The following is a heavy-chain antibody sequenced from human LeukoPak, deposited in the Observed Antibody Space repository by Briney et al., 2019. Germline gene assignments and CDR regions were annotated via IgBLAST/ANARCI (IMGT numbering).Heavy chain of an antibody. D-gene: IGHD2-2*01. Sequence: GGSLRLSCAASGFTFSSYAMHWVRQAPGKGLEWVAVISYDGSNKYYADSVKGRFTISRDNSKNTLYLQMNSLRAEDTAVYYCARDHIVVVPAAIFLLYGMDVWGQGTTVTVSS. J-gene: IGHJ6*02. CDR1: GFTFSSYA. CDR3: ARDHIVVVPAAIFLLYGMDV. CDR2: ISYDGSNK. V-gene: IGHV3-30*04.